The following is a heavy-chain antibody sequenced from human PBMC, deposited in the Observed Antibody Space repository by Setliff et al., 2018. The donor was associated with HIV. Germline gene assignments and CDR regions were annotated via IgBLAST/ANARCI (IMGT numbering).Heavy chain of an antibody. CDR1: GFTFSDYY. CDR2: IDTTGSTI. J-gene: IGHJ4*02. CDR3: AKDKSAYCGGDCSSGPFDY. V-gene: IGHV3-11*01. Sequence: GGSLRLSCAASGFTFSDYYMSWIRQAPGKGLEWVSYIDTTGSTIYYADSVKGRFTVSRDNSKNSLYLQMNSLRTEDTALYYCAKDKSAYCGGDCSSGPFDYWGQGTLVTVSS. D-gene: IGHD2-21*01.